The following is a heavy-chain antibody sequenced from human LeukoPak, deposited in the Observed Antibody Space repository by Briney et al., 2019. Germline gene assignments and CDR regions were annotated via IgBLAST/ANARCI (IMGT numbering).Heavy chain of an antibody. D-gene: IGHD6-19*01. Sequence: ASVKVSCKASGYTFTGYYMHWVRQAPGQGLEWMGSINPDSGGTIYAQNFQGRVTMTGDTSISTAYMELSSLRSDDTAVYYCARGLSIAVAATREYYGMDVWGQGTTVTVSS. CDR2: INPDSGGT. CDR3: ARGLSIAVAATREYYGMDV. CDR1: GYTFTGYY. V-gene: IGHV1-2*02. J-gene: IGHJ6*02.